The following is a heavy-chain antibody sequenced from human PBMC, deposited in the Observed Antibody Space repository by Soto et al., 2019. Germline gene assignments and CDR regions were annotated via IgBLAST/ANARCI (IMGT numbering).Heavy chain of an antibody. Sequence: EVQLVESGGGLVQSGGSLRLSCEASGFSFITYWMNWVRQAPGKGLEWLASIKEDGSEKQYVDSVKGRFTISRDNAKKSLYLQLNSLNEEDTAVYYCVRAISGSFALWGQGPLVIVSS. CDR2: IKEDGSEK. J-gene: IGHJ4*02. V-gene: IGHV3-7*04. D-gene: IGHD3-9*01. CDR1: GFSFITYW. CDR3: VRAISGSFAL.